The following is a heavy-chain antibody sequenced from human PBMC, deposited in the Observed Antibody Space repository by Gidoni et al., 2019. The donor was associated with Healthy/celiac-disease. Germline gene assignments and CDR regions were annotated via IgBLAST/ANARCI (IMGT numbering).Heavy chain of an antibody. CDR3: ARGDGSGIIRANDAFDI. CDR1: GGSISSGGYY. V-gene: IGHV4-31*03. J-gene: IGHJ3*02. Sequence: QVQLQESGPGLVKPSQTLSLTCTVSGGSISSGGYYWSWIRQHPGKGLEWIGYIYYSGSTYYNPSLKSRVTISVDTSKNQFSLKLSSVTAADTAVYYCARGDGSGIIRANDAFDIWGQGTMVTVSS. D-gene: IGHD3-10*01. CDR2: IYYSGST.